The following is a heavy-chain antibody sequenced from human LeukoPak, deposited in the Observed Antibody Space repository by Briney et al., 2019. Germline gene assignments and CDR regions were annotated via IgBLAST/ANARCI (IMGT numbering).Heavy chain of an antibody. Sequence: ASVKVSCKASGYTFTGYYMHWVRQAPGQGLEWMGWINPNTGNTHYAQKFQDRVTMTRDTSISTAYMELSSLRSDDTALYYCAKAGNWGSHGGAFDIWGQGTMVTVSS. V-gene: IGHV1-2*02. CDR3: AKAGNWGSHGGAFDI. CDR2: INPNTGNT. D-gene: IGHD7-27*01. CDR1: GYTFTGYY. J-gene: IGHJ3*02.